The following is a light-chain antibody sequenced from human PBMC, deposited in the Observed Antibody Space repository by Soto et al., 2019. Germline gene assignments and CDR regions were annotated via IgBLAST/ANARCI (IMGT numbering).Light chain of an antibody. Sequence: VLTQPPSASGTPGQRVTISCSGSSSNIGSNTVNWYQQLPGTAPKLLFYSYNQRPSGVPDRFSGSKSGTSASLAISGLQSEDEADYYCAAWDDSLNGVVFGGGTKLTVL. V-gene: IGLV1-44*01. CDR3: AAWDDSLNGVV. J-gene: IGLJ2*01. CDR2: SYN. CDR1: SSNIGSNT.